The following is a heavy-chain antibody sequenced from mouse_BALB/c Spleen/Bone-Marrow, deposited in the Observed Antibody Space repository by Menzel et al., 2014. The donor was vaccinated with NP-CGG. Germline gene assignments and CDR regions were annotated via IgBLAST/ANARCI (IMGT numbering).Heavy chain of an antibody. CDR1: GFNIKDTY. Sequence: VHLQQSGAELVKPGASVKLSCTASGFNIKDTYMHWVKQRPEQGLEWIGRIDPANGNTKYDPKFQGKATITADTSSNTAYLQLSSLTSEDTAVYYGSSYAMDYWGQGTSVTVSS. V-gene: IGHV14-3*02. CDR2: IDPANGNT. J-gene: IGHJ4*01. CDR3: SSYAMDY.